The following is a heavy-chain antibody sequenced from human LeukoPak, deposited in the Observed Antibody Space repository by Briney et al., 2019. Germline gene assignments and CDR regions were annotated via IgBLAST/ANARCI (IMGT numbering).Heavy chain of an antibody. J-gene: IGHJ4*02. CDR2: TYYRSKWYN. Sequence: SQTLSLTCANSGDSVSSDSAAWNWIRQSPSRGLEWLGRTYYRSKWYNDYAVSVKSRITINPDTSKNQFSLQLNSVTPEDTAVYYCARGAAATVTTPGEYWGQGTLVTVSS. V-gene: IGHV6-1*01. CDR3: ARGAAATVTTPGEY. D-gene: IGHD4-17*01. CDR1: GDSVSSDSAA.